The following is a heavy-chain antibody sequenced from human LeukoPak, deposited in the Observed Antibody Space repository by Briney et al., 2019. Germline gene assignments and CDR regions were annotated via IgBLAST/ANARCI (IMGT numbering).Heavy chain of an antibody. CDR2: ISYHGRSV. CDR3: AKDRGYCSGGNCYNQYGMDV. J-gene: IGHJ6*02. V-gene: IGHV3-30-3*02. Sequence: GGSLRLSCAASGFTFSNYAMNWVRQAPGKGLEWVAIISYHGRSVDYADSVKGRFTMSRDSSKNTLSLQMNSLRAEDTAVYYCAKDRGYCSGGNCYNQYGMDVWGQGTTVTVSS. D-gene: IGHD2-15*01. CDR1: GFTFSNYA.